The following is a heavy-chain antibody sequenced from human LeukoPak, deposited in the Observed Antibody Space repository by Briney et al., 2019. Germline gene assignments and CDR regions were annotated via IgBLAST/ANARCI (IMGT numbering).Heavy chain of an antibody. Sequence: SETLSLTCDVSGASISDRTWWSWVRQSPGKGLEWIGEVYGDYTNYNPSLQSRVTVSVDRSNNQFSLNLKSLTAADTAVYFCVLGFGAVLLQDWGQGIQVTVFS. D-gene: IGHD3-16*01. V-gene: IGHV4-4*02. CDR1: GASISDRTW. J-gene: IGHJ4*02. CDR3: VLGFGAVLLQD. CDR2: VYGDYT.